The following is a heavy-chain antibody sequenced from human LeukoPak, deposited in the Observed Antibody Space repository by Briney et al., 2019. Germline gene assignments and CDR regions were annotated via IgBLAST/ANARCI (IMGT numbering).Heavy chain of an antibody. D-gene: IGHD6-19*01. CDR2: MYNTGIT. CDR3: ARESSEFSSGYNY. Sequence: SETLSLTCAVYGGSFSGYYWGWIRQSPGKGLEWLGSMYNTGITYYNPSLKSRVTISVDTSKNQFSLKLSSVTAADTAVYYCARESSEFSSGYNYWGQGTLVTVSS. V-gene: IGHV4-34*01. CDR1: GGSFSGYY. J-gene: IGHJ4*02.